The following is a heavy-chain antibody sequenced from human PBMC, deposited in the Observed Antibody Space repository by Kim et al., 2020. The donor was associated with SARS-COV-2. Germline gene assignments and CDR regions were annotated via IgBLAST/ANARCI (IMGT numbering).Heavy chain of an antibody. V-gene: IGHV3-72*01. CDR3: GRFTAAAMGA. Sequence: GGSLRLSCAASGFTFTDHYMNWVRQAPGKGLEWLTCITNKGSIYNTYAPSVKGSFIVSRDDSKNSLYLQMNSMNNDATADYYRGRFTAAAMGAWGQGGT. CDR1: GFTFTDHY. D-gene: IGHD6-25*01. J-gene: IGHJ6*02. CDR2: ITNKGSIYNT.